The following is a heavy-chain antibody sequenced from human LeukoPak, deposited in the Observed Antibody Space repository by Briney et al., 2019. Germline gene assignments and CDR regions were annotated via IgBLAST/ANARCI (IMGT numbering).Heavy chain of an antibody. CDR1: GFTFSSHW. CDR2: INSDGSDT. J-gene: IGHJ5*01. CDR3: ARGSHHFDS. Sequence: GRSLRVSCAASGFTFSSHWMQWVRQVPGKGLVWVSRINSDGSDTNYADSVKGRFTISRDNAKNMVYLQMNSLRVEDTAVYYCARGSHHFDSWGQGTLVTVSS. V-gene: IGHV3-74*01.